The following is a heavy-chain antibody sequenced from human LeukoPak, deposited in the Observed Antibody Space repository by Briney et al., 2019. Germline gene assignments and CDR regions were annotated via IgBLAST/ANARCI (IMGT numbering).Heavy chain of an antibody. CDR3: AKARSSSWSYLES. J-gene: IGHJ4*02. V-gene: IGHV3-43*01. D-gene: IGHD6-13*01. CDR2: ISWEGSTA. Sequence: GGSLRLSCATSGFAFDDHTMHWVRQLPGKGLEWVSLISWEGSTAYYADSVKDRFTISRDTNKNSLFLQMNSLRPEDSALYYCAKARSSSWSYLESWGQGTLVTVSS. CDR1: GFAFDDHT.